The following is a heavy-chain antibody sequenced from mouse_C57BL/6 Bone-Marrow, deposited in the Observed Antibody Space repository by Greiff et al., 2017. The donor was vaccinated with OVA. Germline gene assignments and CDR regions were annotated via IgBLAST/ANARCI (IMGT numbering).Heavy chain of an antibody. CDR1: GYTFTSYG. CDR3: VENASVVDTDAMDY. CDR2: IYPRSGNT. J-gene: IGHJ4*01. V-gene: IGHV1-81*01. Sequence: VQLQQSGAELARPGASVKLSCKASGYTFTSYGISWVKQRTGQGLEWVGEIYPRSGNTYYNEKFKGKATLTADKSSSTAYTALRSLTYEDSAVYFCVENASVVDTDAMDYWGQGTSVTVSS. D-gene: IGHD1-1*01.